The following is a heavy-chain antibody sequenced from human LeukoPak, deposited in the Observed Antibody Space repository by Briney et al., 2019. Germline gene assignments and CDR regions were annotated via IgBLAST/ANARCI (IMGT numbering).Heavy chain of an antibody. D-gene: IGHD1-26*01. V-gene: IGHV3-9*01. Sequence: PGGSLRLSCAASGFSFDEYAMHWVRQAPGKGLEWVSGISWNSGNRGYAASVKGRFTISRDNAKNSLYLQMNSLRAEDTAVYYCARDNSGSYLHDAFDIWGQGTMVTVSS. CDR2: ISWNSGNR. J-gene: IGHJ3*02. CDR3: ARDNSGSYLHDAFDI. CDR1: GFSFDEYA.